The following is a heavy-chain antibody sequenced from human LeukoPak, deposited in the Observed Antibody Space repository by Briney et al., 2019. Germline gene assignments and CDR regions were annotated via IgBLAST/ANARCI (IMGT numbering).Heavy chain of an antibody. J-gene: IGHJ4*02. D-gene: IGHD3-22*01. CDR3: ARIYHDRSGQGFDY. Sequence: ASVKVSCEASGYTFTRFAMNWVRQAPGQGLEWMGWINTNTGNPTYAQGFTGRVVFSLDTSVNTAFLQISSLMAEDTAVYYCARIYHDRSGQGFDYWGQGTLVTVSS. CDR2: INTNTGNP. CDR1: GYTFTRFA. V-gene: IGHV7-4-1*02.